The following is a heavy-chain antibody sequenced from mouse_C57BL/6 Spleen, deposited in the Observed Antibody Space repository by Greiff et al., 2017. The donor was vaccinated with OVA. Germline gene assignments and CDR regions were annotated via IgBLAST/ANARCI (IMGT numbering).Heavy chain of an antibody. J-gene: IGHJ1*03. D-gene: IGHD1-1*02. Sequence: EVQVVESEGGLVQPGSSMKLSCTASGFTFSDYYMAWVRQVPEKGLEWVANINYDGSSTYYLDSLKSRFIISRDNAKNILYLQMSSLKSEDTATYYCARVVGNWYFDVWGTGTTVTVSS. V-gene: IGHV5-16*01. CDR1: GFTFSDYY. CDR3: ARVVGNWYFDV. CDR2: INYDGSST.